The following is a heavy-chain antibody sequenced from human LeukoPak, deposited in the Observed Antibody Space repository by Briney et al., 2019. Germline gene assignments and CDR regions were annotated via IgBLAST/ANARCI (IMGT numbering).Heavy chain of an antibody. D-gene: IGHD6-13*01. V-gene: IGHV3-30-3*01. J-gene: IGHJ5*02. CDR1: GFTFSSYA. CDR2: ISYDGSNK. CDR3: ARGGYSIMDWFDP. Sequence: GRSLRLSCAASGFTFSSYAMHWVRQAPGRGLEWMAVISYDGSNKYYADSVKGRLTISRDNSKNTLYVQVNSLRAEDTAVYYCARGGYSIMDWFDPWGQGTLVTVSS.